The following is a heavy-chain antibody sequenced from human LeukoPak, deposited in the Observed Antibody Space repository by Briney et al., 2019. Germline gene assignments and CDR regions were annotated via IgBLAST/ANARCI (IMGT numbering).Heavy chain of an antibody. D-gene: IGHD2-8*01. CDR3: ARGTVMDYYYYYYMDV. Sequence: AGGSLRLSCAASGFIFSSYNIDWVRQAPGKGLEWVANIKQDGSEKYYVDSVKGRFTISRDNAKNSLYLQMNSLRAEDTAVYYCARGTVMDYYYYYYMDVWGKGTTVTISS. V-gene: IGHV3-7*01. CDR2: IKQDGSEK. CDR1: GFIFSSYN. J-gene: IGHJ6*03.